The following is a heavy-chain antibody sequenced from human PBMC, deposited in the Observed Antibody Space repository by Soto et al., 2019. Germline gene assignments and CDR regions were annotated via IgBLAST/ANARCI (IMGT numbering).Heavy chain of an antibody. CDR3: ARPATPRTTWYFDY. D-gene: IGHD1-1*01. CDR1: GYTFTSYA. CDR2: INAGNGNT. V-gene: IGHV1-3*01. Sequence: ASVKVSCKASGYTFTSYAMHWVRQAPGQRLEWMGWINAGNGNTKYSQKFQGRVTITRDTSASTAYMELSSLRSEDTAVYYCARPATPRTTWYFDYWGQGTLVTVSP. J-gene: IGHJ4*02.